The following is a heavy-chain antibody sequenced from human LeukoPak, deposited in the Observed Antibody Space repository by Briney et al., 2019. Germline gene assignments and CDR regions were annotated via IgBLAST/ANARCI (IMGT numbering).Heavy chain of an antibody. V-gene: IGHV3-30*01. Sequence: LARGSLRLSCAASGFTFSSYAMHWVRQAPGKGLEWVAVISYDGSSKYYADSVKGRSTISRDNSKNTLYLQMNSLRAEDTAVYYCARDGGSYYEDYWGQGTLVTVSS. J-gene: IGHJ4*02. CDR1: GFTFSSYA. CDR3: ARDGGSYYEDY. CDR2: ISYDGSSK. D-gene: IGHD1-26*01.